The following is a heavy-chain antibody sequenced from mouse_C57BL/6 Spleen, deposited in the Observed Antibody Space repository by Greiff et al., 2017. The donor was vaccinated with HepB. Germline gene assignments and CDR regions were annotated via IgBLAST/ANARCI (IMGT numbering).Heavy chain of an antibody. J-gene: IGHJ3*01. V-gene: IGHV1-5*01. Sequence: VQLQQSGTVLARPGASVKMSCKTSGYTFTSYWMHWVKQRPGQGLEWIGAIYPGNSDTSYNQKFKGKAKLTAVTSASTAYMELSSLTNEDSAIYYCTRPHNYSRCAYWGQGTLVTVSA. D-gene: IGHD1-3*01. CDR1: GYTFTSYW. CDR2: IYPGNSDT. CDR3: TRPHNYSRCAY.